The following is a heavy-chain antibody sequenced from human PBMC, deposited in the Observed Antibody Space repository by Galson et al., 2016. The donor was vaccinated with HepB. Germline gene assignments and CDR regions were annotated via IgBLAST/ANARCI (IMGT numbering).Heavy chain of an antibody. CDR1: GFIFSDYY. J-gene: IGHJ4*02. CDR2: TGSSGSPI. CDR3: ARVVFHSSGLYFDY. Sequence: SLRLSCAASGFIFSDYYMSWIRQAPGKGLEWVSYTGSSGSPIYYADFVKGRFTISRDNATDSLNLQMNSLRADDTAVYFCARVVFHSSGLYFDYWGQGTLVTVSS. V-gene: IGHV3-11*01. D-gene: IGHD3-22*01.